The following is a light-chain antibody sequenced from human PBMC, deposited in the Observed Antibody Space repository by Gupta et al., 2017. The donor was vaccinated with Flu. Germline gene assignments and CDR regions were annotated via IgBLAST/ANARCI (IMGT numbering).Light chain of an antibody. CDR2: GAS. CDR1: QSLNNN. J-gene: IGKJ4*01. Sequence: IVMKQSPATLPVSPGERATLSCRASQSLNNNLSCYQQQPGHAPSLIIYGASARATDVPARCSGSGSGTEFTLTISRRQSEDFAIYYCQQQADWPPLTFGGGTKVEMK. V-gene: IGKV3-15*01. CDR3: QQQADWPPLT.